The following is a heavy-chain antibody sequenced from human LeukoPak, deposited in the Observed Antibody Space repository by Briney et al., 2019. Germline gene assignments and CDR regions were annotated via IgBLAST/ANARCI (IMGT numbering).Heavy chain of an antibody. D-gene: IGHD1-26*01. CDR2: IYSDGST. CDR1: GFAVSTNY. J-gene: IGHJ5*02. V-gene: IGHV3-66*02. Sequence: GGSLRLSCAASGFAVSTNYLSWVRQAPGKGLEWVSVIYSDGSTYYTDSVKGRFTISRDNSKNTLYLQVNSLRPEDTAVYYCARDQRSESYYPWGWFGPWGQGTLVTVSS. CDR3: ARDQRSESYYPWGWFGP.